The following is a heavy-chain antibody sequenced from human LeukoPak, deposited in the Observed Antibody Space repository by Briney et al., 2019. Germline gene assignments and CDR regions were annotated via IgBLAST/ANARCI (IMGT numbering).Heavy chain of an antibody. CDR3: ARRMAVAGSFDY. V-gene: IGHV4-39*01. CDR2: IYYSGST. CDR1: GGSISSLIYY. D-gene: IGHD6-19*01. Sequence: SETLSLTCTVSGGSISSLIYYWGWIRQPPGKGLEWIGSIYYSGSTFYNPSLKSRVTISVDTSKNQFSLKLSSVTAADTAVYYCARRMAVAGSFDYWGQGALVTVSS. J-gene: IGHJ4*02.